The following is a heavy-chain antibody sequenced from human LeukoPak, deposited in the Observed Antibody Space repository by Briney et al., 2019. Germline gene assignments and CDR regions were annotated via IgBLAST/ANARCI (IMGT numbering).Heavy chain of an antibody. J-gene: IGHJ4*02. CDR3: ARQKYYYGSESFYPFDY. V-gene: IGHV4-61*01. Sequence: TPSETLSLTCTISGGSVSSGSYYWSWIRQPPGKGLEWIGYIYYSGTTYYNPSLKSRVAISVDTSKNQFSLKLNSVAAADTAVYFCARQKYYYGSESFYPFDYWGQGTLVTASS. CDR1: GGSVSSGSYY. D-gene: IGHD3-10*01. CDR2: IYYSGTT.